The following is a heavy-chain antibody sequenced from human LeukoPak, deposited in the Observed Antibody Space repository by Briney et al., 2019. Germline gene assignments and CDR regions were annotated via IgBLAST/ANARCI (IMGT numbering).Heavy chain of an antibody. D-gene: IGHD3-3*01. Sequence: SETLSLTCTVSGGSISSYYWSWIRQPPGKGLEWIGYIYYSGSTNYNPSLKSRVTISVDTSKNQFSLKLSSVTAADTAVYYCARDRYYDFWSGYYTPDAFDIWGQGTTVTVSS. CDR2: IYYSGST. J-gene: IGHJ3*02. V-gene: IGHV4-59*01. CDR3: ARDRYYDFWSGYYTPDAFDI. CDR1: GGSISSYY.